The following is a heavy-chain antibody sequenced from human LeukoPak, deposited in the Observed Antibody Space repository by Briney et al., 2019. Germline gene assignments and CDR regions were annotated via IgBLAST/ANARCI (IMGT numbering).Heavy chain of an antibody. V-gene: IGHV3-21*01. CDR1: GFTFSSYS. J-gene: IGHJ4*02. D-gene: IGHD6-13*01. Sequence: PGGSLRLSCAASGFTFSSYSMNWVRQAPGKGLEWVSSISSSSSYIYYADSVKGRFTISRDNAKNSLYLQMNSLRAEDTAVYYCARGRLAAAGVFDYWGQGTLVTVSS. CDR2: ISSSSSYI. CDR3: ARGRLAAAGVFDY.